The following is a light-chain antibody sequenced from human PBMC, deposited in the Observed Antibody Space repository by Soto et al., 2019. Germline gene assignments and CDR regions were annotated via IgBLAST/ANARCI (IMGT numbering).Light chain of an antibody. CDR2: DAS. CDR3: QHGWS. Sequence: GDRVTITCRASQRINKWLAWYXQXXGXXPKFLIYDASILQSGVPSRFSGSGFGTEFTLTVSILQPDDFATYYCQHGWSFGQGTKVDIK. V-gene: IGKV1-5*01. CDR1: QRINKW. J-gene: IGKJ1*01.